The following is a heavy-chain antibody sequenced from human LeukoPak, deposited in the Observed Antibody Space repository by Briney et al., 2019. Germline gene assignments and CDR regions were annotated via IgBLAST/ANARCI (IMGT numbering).Heavy chain of an antibody. CDR1: GYTFTNYD. V-gene: IGHV1-46*01. CDR3: ASIRRDGYTAPLDY. Sequence: ASVKVSCKASGYTFTNYDINWVRQAPGQGLEWMGIINPSGGSTSYAQKFQGRVTMTRDMSTSTVYMELSSLRSEDTAVYYCASIRRDGYTAPLDYWGQGTLVTVSS. J-gene: IGHJ4*02. D-gene: IGHD5-24*01. CDR2: INPSGGST.